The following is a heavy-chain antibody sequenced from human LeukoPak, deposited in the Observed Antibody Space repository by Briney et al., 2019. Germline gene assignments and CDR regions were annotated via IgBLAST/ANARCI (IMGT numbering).Heavy chain of an antibody. CDR1: GYXFTGYY. V-gene: IGHV1-2*02. Sequence: GASVKVSCKASGYXFTGYYMHWVRQAPGQGLEWVGWINPDSGGTNYAQKFQGRVTMTRDTSTSTVYMQLSRLRSDDTAVYYCAGAGYSGNYYYYFDFWGQGTLVTVSS. CDR3: AGAGYSGNYYYYFDF. J-gene: IGHJ4*02. CDR2: INPDSGGT. D-gene: IGHD1-26*01.